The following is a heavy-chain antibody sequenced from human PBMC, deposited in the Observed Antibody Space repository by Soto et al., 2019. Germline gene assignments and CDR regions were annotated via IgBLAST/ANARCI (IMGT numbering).Heavy chain of an antibody. CDR2: IYYSGST. V-gene: IGHV4-59*01. J-gene: IGHJ6*02. D-gene: IGHD3-3*01. CDR3: ARDQSGLWSGTFHYYYGMDV. CDR1: GGSISSYY. Sequence: PSETLSLTCTVSGGSISSYYWSWIRQPPGKGLEWIGYIYYSGSTNYNPPLKSRVTISVDTSKNQFSLKLSSVTAADTAVYYCARDQSGLWSGTFHYYYGMDVWGQGTTVTVSS.